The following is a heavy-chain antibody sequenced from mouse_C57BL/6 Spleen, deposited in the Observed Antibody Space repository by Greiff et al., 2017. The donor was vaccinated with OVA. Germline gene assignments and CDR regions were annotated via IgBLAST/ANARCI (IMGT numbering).Heavy chain of an antibody. J-gene: IGHJ1*03. CDR1: GYTFTSYW. V-gene: IGHV1-55*01. CDR2: IYPGSGST. D-gene: IGHD1-1*01. CDR3: ARYYGSSYGWYFDV. Sequence: QVQLQQSGAELVKPGASVKMSCKASGYTFTSYWITWVKQRPGQGLEWIGDIYPGSGSTNYNEKCKSKATLTVDTSSSTAYMQLSSLTSEDSAVYYCARYYGSSYGWYFDVWGTGTTVTVSS.